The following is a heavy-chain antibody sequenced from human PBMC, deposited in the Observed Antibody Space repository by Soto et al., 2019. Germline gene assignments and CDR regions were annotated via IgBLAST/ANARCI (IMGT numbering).Heavy chain of an antibody. CDR3: ARLVVGYSYGSFDY. J-gene: IGHJ4*02. V-gene: IGHV1-18*04. CDR1: GYTFTSYG. Sequence: ASVKVSCKDSGYTFTSYGISWVRQAPGQGLEWMGWISSYNGNTNYAQKLQGRVTMTTDTSTSTAYMELRSLRSDDTAVYYCARLVVGYSYGSFDYWGQGTLVTVSS. CDR2: ISSYNGNT. D-gene: IGHD5-18*01.